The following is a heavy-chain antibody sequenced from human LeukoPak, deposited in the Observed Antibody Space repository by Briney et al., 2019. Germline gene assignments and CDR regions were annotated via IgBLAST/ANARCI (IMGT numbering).Heavy chain of an antibody. CDR1: GGTFSSYA. Sequence: SVKVSCKASGGTFSSYAISWVRQAPGQGLEWMGGIIPIFGTANYAQKFQGRVTITADESTSTAYMELSSLRSEDTAVYYCARAYYDSSGCFHEKYYFDYWGQGTLVTVSS. V-gene: IGHV1-69*01. J-gene: IGHJ4*02. D-gene: IGHD3-22*01. CDR2: IIPIFGTA. CDR3: ARAYYDSSGCFHEKYYFDY.